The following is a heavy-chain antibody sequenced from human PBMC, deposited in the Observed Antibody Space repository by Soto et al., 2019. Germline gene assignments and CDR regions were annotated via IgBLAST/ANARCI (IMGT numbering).Heavy chain of an antibody. Sequence: SETLSLTCTVSGGSISTRCSYWGWIRQPPGKGLEWIGNIYYIGNTYYNPSLKSRVAISIDSSKTRFSPNLNSVTTADTAVYYCGAQDYVAKGYHFETWGQGTTVTVSS. CDR3: GAQDYVAKGYHFET. J-gene: IGHJ4*02. CDR1: GGSISTRCSY. D-gene: IGHD4-17*01. CDR2: IYYIGNT. V-gene: IGHV4-39*02.